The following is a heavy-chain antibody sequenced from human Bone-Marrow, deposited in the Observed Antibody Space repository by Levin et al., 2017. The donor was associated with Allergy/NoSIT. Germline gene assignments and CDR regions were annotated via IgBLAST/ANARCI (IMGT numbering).Heavy chain of an antibody. D-gene: IGHD6-13*01. J-gene: IGHJ4*02. Sequence: GESLKISCAASGFTFSSYWMHWVRQAPGKGLVWVSRINSDGSSTSYADSVKGRFTISRDNAKNTLDLQMNSLRAEDTAVYYCARAGGHSSSWYVSFGDYWGQGTLVTVSS. V-gene: IGHV3-74*01. CDR3: ARAGGHSSSWYVSFGDY. CDR2: INSDGSST. CDR1: GFTFSSYW.